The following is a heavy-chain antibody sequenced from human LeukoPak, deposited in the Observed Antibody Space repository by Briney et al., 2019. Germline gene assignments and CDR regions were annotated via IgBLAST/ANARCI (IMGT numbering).Heavy chain of an antibody. Sequence: ASVKVSCKASGYTFTGYYMHWVRQAPGQGLEWMGWINPNSGATNYAQKFQGRVTMTRDTSISTAYMELSRLRSDDTAVYYCARGGGYCSGGSCYSPFDYWGQGTLVTVSS. J-gene: IGHJ4*02. CDR3: ARGGGYCSGGSCYSPFDY. CDR2: INPNSGAT. D-gene: IGHD2-15*01. V-gene: IGHV1-2*02. CDR1: GYTFTGYY.